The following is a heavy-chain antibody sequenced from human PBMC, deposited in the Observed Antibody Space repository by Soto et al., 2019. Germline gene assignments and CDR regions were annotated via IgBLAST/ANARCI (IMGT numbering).Heavy chain of an antibody. J-gene: IGHJ4*02. D-gene: IGHD3-9*01. CDR2: IYYSGST. Sequence: PSETLSLTCTVSGGSISSSSYYWGWIRQPPGKGLEWIGSIYYSGSTYYNPSLKSRVTISVDTSKNQFSLKLSSVTAADTAVYYCARLRGRYFDPYYFDYWGQGTLVTVSS. CDR1: GGSISSSSYY. CDR3: ARLRGRYFDPYYFDY. V-gene: IGHV4-39*07.